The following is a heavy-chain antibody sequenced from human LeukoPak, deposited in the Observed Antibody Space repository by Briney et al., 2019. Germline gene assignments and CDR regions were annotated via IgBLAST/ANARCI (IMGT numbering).Heavy chain of an antibody. J-gene: IGHJ6*02. D-gene: IGHD6-19*01. CDR2: ISYDGSNK. V-gene: IGHV3-30*18. CDR1: GFTFSSYG. CDR3: AKDRGSGGCYGMDV. Sequence: GGSLGLSCAASGFTFSSYGMHWVRQAPGKGLEWVAVISYDGSNKYYADSVKGRFTISRDNSKNTLYLQMNSLRAEDTAVYYCAKDRGSGGCYGMDVWGQGTTVTVSS.